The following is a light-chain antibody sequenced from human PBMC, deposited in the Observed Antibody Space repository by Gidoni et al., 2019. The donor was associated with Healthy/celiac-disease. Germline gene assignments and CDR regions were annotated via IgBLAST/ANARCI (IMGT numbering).Light chain of an antibody. J-gene: IGKJ1*01. Sequence: IQITQSPSSLSASVGDRVTITSRASQSISSYLTWYQQKPGNAPKLLIYAASSLQSGVPSRVSGSGSGTDLTLTISSLQPEDFATYYCQQSYSTPWTFGQGTKVEIK. V-gene: IGKV1-39*01. CDR1: QSISSY. CDR3: QQSYSTPWT. CDR2: AAS.